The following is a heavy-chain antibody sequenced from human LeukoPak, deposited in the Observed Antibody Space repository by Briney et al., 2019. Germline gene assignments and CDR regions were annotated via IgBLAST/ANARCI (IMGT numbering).Heavy chain of an antibody. D-gene: IGHD3-22*01. V-gene: IGHV5-51*01. J-gene: IGHJ3*02. CDR1: GSFFTSYW. Sequence: GASLQISGEGSGSFFTSYWIGWGRQLGGKGLEWMGIIYTGDSDIKYSPSFQGQVTISADRSISTAYLQWSSLKASHTAMYYCARQGNYYDSSGYYSFDIRGQGTMVTVSA. CDR2: IYTGDSDI. CDR3: ARQGNYYDSSGYYSFDI.